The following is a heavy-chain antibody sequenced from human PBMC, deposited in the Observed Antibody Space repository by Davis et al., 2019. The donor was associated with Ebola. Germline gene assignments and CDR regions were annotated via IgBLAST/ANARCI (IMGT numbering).Heavy chain of an antibody. D-gene: IGHD3-3*01. V-gene: IGHV3-30*04. Sequence: GGSLRLSCAASGFTFNSNAMHWVRQAPGKGLEWVAVISYDGSNKYYAGSVKGRFTISRDNSRNTLYLQMNSLRAEDTAVYYCAKAPVRFLEWFTTDYWGQGTLVTVSS. J-gene: IGHJ4*02. CDR1: GFTFNSNA. CDR3: AKAPVRFLEWFTTDY. CDR2: ISYDGSNK.